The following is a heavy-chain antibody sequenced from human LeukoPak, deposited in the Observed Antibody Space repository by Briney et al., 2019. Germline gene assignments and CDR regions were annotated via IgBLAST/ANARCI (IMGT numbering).Heavy chain of an antibody. D-gene: IGHD2-15*01. CDR2: INHSGST. CDR1: GGSFSGYY. V-gene: IGHV4-34*01. J-gene: IGHJ6*02. CDR3: ARGVGYCSGGSCYLSIYTSYYYGMDV. Sequence: SETLSLTCAVYGGSFSGYYWSWIRQPPGKGLEWIGEINHSGSTNYNPSLKSRVTISVDTSKNQFSLKLSSATAADTAVYYCARGVGYCSGGSCYLSIYTSYYYGMDVWGQGTTVTVSS.